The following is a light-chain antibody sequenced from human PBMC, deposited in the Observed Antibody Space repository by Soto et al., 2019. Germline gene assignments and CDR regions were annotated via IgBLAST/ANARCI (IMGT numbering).Light chain of an antibody. CDR1: QSVSSSY. CDR2: GAS. J-gene: IGKJ3*01. CDR3: QQYGSSPLFT. V-gene: IGKV3-20*01. Sequence: EVLLTQSPGTLSLSPGERATLSCRAIQSVSSSYLAWYQQKPGQAPRLLIYGASSRATGIPDRFSGSGSGTDFNLTISRLEPEDFAVYYCQQYGSSPLFTFGHGTKVDI.